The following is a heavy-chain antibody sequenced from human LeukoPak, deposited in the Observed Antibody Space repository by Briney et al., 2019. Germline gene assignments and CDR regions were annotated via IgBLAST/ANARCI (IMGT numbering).Heavy chain of an antibody. J-gene: IGHJ4*02. CDR2: LSGSGGST. CDR3: AKDLVASRTSGYYFDY. V-gene: IGHV3-23*01. Sequence: GGSLRLSCATSGFTFSSYAMSWVRQAPGKGLEWVSALSGSGGSTCYADSVKGRFTISRDNSKNTLYLQLNSLRAEDTAVYYCAKDLVASRTSGYYFDYWGQGTLVTVSS. CDR1: GFTFSSYA. D-gene: IGHD2-8*02.